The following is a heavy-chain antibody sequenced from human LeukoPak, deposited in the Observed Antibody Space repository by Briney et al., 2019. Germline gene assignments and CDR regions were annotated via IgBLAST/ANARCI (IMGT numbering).Heavy chain of an antibody. CDR2: IYTGGRT. V-gene: IGHV4-61*02. J-gene: IGHJ4*02. CDR3: AGRYCSGGSCAKGDY. D-gene: IGHD2-15*01. Sequence: SQTLSLTCTVSGGSIRGGSSYWGWIRQPAGKGREWLWRIYTGGRTNYNTSLKSRVTISVDTSKNQFSLQLSCVTAADTAVYYCAGRYCSGGSCAKGDYWGQGTLVTVSS. CDR1: GGSIRGGSSY.